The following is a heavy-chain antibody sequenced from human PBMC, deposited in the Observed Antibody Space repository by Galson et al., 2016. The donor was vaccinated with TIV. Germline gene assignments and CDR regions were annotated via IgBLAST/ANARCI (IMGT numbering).Heavy chain of an antibody. CDR1: GFTFSRFA. V-gene: IGHV3-30*07. CDR2: ISHDGSKT. CDR3: VRDSTYSSSYLDF. J-gene: IGHJ4*02. Sequence: SLRLSCAPSGFTFSRFAMHWVRQAPGKGLEWVAVISHDGSKTYYGDSVRGRFTISRDHSGTTLFLQMNRLRVEDTAVYYCVRDSTYSSSYLDFWGQGTLVTVSS. D-gene: IGHD3-22*01.